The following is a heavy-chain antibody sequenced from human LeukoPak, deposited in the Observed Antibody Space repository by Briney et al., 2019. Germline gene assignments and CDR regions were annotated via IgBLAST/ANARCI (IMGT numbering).Heavy chain of an antibody. J-gene: IGHJ6*02. CDR1: GYTFTSYD. CDR3: ARLGYQLLSGYYYYGMDV. Sequence: ASVKVSCKASGYTFTSYDINWVRQATGQGLEWMGWMNPNSGNTGYAQKFQGRVPMTRNTSISTAYMELSSLRSEDTAVYYCARLGYQLLSGYYYYGMDVWGQGTTVTVSS. D-gene: IGHD2-2*01. V-gene: IGHV1-8*01. CDR2: MNPNSGNT.